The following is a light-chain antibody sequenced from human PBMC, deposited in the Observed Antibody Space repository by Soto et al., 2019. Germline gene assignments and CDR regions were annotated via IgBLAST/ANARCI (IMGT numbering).Light chain of an antibody. CDR2: VAS. Sequence: DIQMTQSPSSLSASAGDRVTITCRASQNIARYLYWFQQKPGKAPNLLIYVASNLQSGVPSRFSGSGSGTDFTLTINNLQPEDFATHYCQQTYSIPRTFGQGTTLEIQ. J-gene: IGKJ2*01. CDR3: QQTYSIPRT. V-gene: IGKV1-39*01. CDR1: QNIARY.